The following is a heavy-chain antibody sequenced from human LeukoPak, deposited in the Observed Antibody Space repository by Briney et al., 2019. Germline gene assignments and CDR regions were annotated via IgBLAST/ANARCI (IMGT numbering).Heavy chain of an antibody. CDR2: IYHSGST. J-gene: IGHJ5*02. V-gene: IGHV4-38-2*02. CDR3: ARVVVVPAAIPGWFDP. CDR1: GYSISSGYY. Sequence: SETLSLTCTVSGYSISSGYYWGWIRQPPGKGLEWNGSIYHSGSTYYNPSLKSRVTISVDTSKNQFSLKLSSVTAADTAVYYCARVVVVPAAIPGWFDPWGQGTLVTVSS. D-gene: IGHD2-2*01.